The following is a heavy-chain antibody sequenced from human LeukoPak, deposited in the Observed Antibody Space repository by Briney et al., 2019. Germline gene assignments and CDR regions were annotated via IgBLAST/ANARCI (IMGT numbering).Heavy chain of an antibody. V-gene: IGHV3-21*05. Sequence: PGGSLRLSCAASGFTFSDYYMNWIRQAPGKGLEWVSYISSSSSYMYYADSVKGRFTISRDNAKNSLYLQMNSLRAEDTAVYYCARAAKYDSSGYYGYWGQGTLVTVSS. D-gene: IGHD3-22*01. CDR3: ARAAKYDSSGYYGY. CDR2: ISSSSSYM. CDR1: GFTFSDYY. J-gene: IGHJ4*02.